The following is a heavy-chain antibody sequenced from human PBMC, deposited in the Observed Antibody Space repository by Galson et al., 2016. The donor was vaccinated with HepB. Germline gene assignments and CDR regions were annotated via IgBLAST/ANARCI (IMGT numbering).Heavy chain of an antibody. V-gene: IGHV5-51*01. CDR1: GYSFSGCW. CDR3: ARLVTTLNPIDY. D-gene: IGHD4-17*01. Sequence: QSGAEVKKPGESLKISCKGSGYSFSGCWIGWVRQMPGKGLEWMGIIYPDDSDTRYSLSFQGQVTISADKSISTAYLQWSSLKASDTAMYYWARLVTTLNPIDYWGQGTLVTVSS. J-gene: IGHJ4*02. CDR2: IYPDDSDT.